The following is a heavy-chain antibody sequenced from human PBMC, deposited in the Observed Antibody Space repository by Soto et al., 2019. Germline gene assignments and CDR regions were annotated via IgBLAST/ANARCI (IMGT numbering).Heavy chain of an antibody. J-gene: IGHJ6*03. D-gene: IGHD2-15*01. V-gene: IGHV3-7*01. CDR3: ARPTQYCSGGSCYDYDYMDV. CDR1: GFTFSSYW. CDR2: IKQDGSEK. Sequence: EVQLVESGGGLVQPGGSLRLSCAASGFTFSSYWMSWVRQAPGKGLEWVANIKQDGSEKYYVDSVKGRFTISRDNAKNSLYLQMNSLRAEDTAVYYCARPTQYCSGGSCYDYDYMDVWGKGTTVTVSS.